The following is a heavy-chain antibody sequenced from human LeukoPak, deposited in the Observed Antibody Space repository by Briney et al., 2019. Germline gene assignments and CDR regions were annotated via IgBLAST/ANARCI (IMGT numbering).Heavy chain of an antibody. CDR1: GGSISSGSYY. CDR3: ARVGGELSVDYYYYMDV. J-gene: IGHJ6*03. CDR2: IYTSGST. V-gene: IGHV4-61*02. Sequence: PSETLSLTCTVSGGSISSGSYYWSWIRQPAGKGLEWIGRIYTSGSTNYNPSLKSRVTISVDTSKNQFSLKLSSVTAADTAVYYCARVGGELSVDYYYYMDVWGKGTTVTISS. D-gene: IGHD3-16*02.